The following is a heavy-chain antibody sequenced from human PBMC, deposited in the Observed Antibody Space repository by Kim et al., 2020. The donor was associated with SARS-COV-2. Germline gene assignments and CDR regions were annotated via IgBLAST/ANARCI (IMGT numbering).Heavy chain of an antibody. Sequence: SQTLSLTCAISGDSVSSNSAAWNWIRQSPSRGLEWLGRTYYRSKWYNDYAVSVKSRITINPDTSKNQFSLQLNSVTPEDTAVYYCARAIIALRYFDWLAPIWVAFDIWGQGTMVTVSS. CDR1: GDSVSSNSAA. D-gene: IGHD3-9*01. V-gene: IGHV6-1*01. J-gene: IGHJ3*02. CDR2: TYYRSKWYN. CDR3: ARAIIALRYFDWLAPIWVAFDI.